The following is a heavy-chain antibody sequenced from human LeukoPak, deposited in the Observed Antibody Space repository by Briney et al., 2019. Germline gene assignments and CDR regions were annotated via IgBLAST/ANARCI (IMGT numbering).Heavy chain of an antibody. D-gene: IGHD3-10*01. CDR1: GGSISSGGYY. CDR3: ARAMVRGVIKTPRDV. CDR2: IYYSGST. V-gene: IGHV4-31*03. Sequence: SETLSLTCTVSGGSISSGGYYWSWIRQHPGKGLEWIGYIYYSGSTYYNPSLKSRVTISVDTSKNQFSLKLSSVTAADTAVYYCARAMVRGVIKTPRDVWGQGTTVTVCS. J-gene: IGHJ6*02.